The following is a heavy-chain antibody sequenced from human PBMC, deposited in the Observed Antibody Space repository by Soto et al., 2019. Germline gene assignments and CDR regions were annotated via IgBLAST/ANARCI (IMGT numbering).Heavy chain of an antibody. J-gene: IGHJ4*02. V-gene: IGHV3-48*03. CDR2: RTGTGSTV. CDR3: ATEEQRSWFNNKQFDS. Sequence: GWRRGACVASGCTLSSYEMNGVRQAAGKGKEWVGYRTGTGSTVNYAGSGKGRFTISRDNANNSLYLHMHSLRAEYTAVYYCATEEQRSWFNNKQFDSWGQGTLVTRLL. CDR1: GCTLSSYE. D-gene: IGHD6-25*01.